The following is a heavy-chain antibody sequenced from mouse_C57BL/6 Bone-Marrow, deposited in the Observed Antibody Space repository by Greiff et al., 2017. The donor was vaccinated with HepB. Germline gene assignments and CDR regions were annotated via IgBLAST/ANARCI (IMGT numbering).Heavy chain of an antibody. CDR2: INPNNGGT. J-gene: IGHJ3*01. V-gene: IGHV1-26*01. CDR1: GYTFTDYY. Sequence: EVQLQQSGPELVKPGASVKISCKASGYTFTDYYMNWVKQSHGKSLEWIGDINPNNGGTSYNQKFKGKATLTVDKSSSTAYMELRSLTSEDSAVYYCARRLGHAYWGQGTLVTVSA. CDR3: ARRLGHAY. D-gene: IGHD4-1*01.